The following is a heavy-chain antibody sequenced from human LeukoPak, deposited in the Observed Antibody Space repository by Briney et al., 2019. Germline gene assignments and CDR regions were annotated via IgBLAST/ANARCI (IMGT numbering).Heavy chain of an antibody. CDR3: ARGYPNYYYYYYMDV. J-gene: IGHJ6*03. V-gene: IGHV1-2*06. D-gene: IGHD1-26*01. CDR2: INPNSGGT. CDR1: GYTFTGYY. Sequence: ASVKVSCKASGYTFTGYYMHWVRQAPGRGLEWMGRINPNSGGTNYAQKFQGRVTMTRDTSISTAYMELSRLRSDDTAVYYCARGYPNYYYYYYMDVWGKGTTVTVSS.